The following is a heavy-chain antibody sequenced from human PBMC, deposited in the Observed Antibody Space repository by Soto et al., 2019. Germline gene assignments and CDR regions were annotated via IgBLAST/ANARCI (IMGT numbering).Heavy chain of an antibody. CDR2: IVPILGIA. D-gene: IGHD5-18*01. J-gene: IGHJ4*02. CDR3: AREVDTAIVTYYFDY. V-gene: IGHV1-69*08. CDR1: GGTFSSYT. Sequence: QVQLVQSGAEVKKPGSSVKVSCKASGGTFSSYTISWVRQAPGQGLEWMGRIVPILGIANYAQKFQGRVTITADKSTSTAYMELSSLRSEDTAVYYCAREVDTAIVTYYFDYWGQGSLVTVSS.